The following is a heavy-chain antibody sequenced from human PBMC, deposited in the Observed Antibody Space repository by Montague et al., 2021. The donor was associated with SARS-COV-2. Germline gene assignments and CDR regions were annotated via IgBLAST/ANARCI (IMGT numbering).Heavy chain of an antibody. Sequence: SLRLSCAASGFTFSSYGMHWVRQAPGKGLEWVAVIWYDGSNKYYADSVKGRFTISRDNSKNTLYLQMNSLRAEDTAVYYCVKAYYGDYLIDAFDIWGQGTMVTVSS. J-gene: IGHJ3*02. CDR1: GFTFSSYG. CDR3: VKAYYGDYLIDAFDI. D-gene: IGHD4-17*01. V-gene: IGHV3-33*06. CDR2: IWYDGSNK.